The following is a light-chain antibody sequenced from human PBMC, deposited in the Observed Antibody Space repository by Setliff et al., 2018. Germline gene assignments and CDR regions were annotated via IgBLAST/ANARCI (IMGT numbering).Light chain of an antibody. V-gene: IGLV2-14*03. CDR3: ASKTGPGTYV. CDR2: DVS. CDR1: SSDVGGYKY. J-gene: IGLJ1*01. Sequence: QSALAQPASVSGSPGQSISISCTGTSSDVGGYKYVSWYQQHPGKVPKLIIHDVSDRPSGVSDRFSGSNSANTASLTISGLQAEDEAEYFCASKTGPGTYVFGTGTKVTVL.